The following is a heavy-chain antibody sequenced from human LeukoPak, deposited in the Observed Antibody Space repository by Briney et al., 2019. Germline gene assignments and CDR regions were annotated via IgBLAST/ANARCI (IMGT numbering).Heavy chain of an antibody. Sequence: SETLSLTCTVSGGSISSYYWSWIRQPPGKGLEWIGYIYYSGSTNYNPSLRSRVTISVDTSKNQFSLKLSSVTAADTAVYYCASQKKPGIAVAGTSFDYWGQGTLVTVSS. CDR1: GGSISSYY. CDR3: ASQKKPGIAVAGTSFDY. V-gene: IGHV4-59*08. J-gene: IGHJ4*02. D-gene: IGHD6-19*01. CDR2: IYYSGST.